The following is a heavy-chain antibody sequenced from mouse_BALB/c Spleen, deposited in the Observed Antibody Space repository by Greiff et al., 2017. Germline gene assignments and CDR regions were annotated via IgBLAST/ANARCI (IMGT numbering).Heavy chain of an antibody. D-gene: IGHD2-3*01. J-gene: IGHJ4*01. Sequence: DVKLQESGPGLVKPSQSLSLTCTVTGYSITSDYAWNWIRQFPGNKLEWMGYISYSGSTSYNPSLKSRISITRDTSKNQFFLQLNSVTTEDTATYYCARWGWLLHYAMDYWGQGTSVTVSS. CDR2: ISYSGST. CDR1: GYSITSDYA. CDR3: ARWGWLLHYAMDY. V-gene: IGHV3-2*02.